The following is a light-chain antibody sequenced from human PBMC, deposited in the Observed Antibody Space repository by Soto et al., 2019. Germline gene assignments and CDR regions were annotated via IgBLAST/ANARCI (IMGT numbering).Light chain of an antibody. V-gene: IGLV1-44*01. Sequence: QSALTQPPSASGTPGQRVTISCSGSSSNIGSNTVNWYQQLPGTAPKLLMYSNNQRPSGVPDRFSGSKSGTSASLAISGLQSEDEADYYCAAWDDSLSVVFGGGTKLTVL. CDR1: SSNIGSNT. CDR3: AAWDDSLSVV. CDR2: SNN. J-gene: IGLJ2*01.